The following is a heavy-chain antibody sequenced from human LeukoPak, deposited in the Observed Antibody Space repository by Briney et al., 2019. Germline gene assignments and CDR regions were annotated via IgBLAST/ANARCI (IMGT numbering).Heavy chain of an antibody. CDR1: GYTFTGYY. J-gene: IGHJ4*02. CDR2: INPNSGGT. CDR3: ARENYDGSGYHDF. Sequence: ASVKVSCKASGYTFTGYYIHWVRQAPGQGREWMGWINPNSGGTKYAQKFQGRVTMTRDTSISTAYMELSRLRSDDTAVYYCARENYDGSGYHDFWGRGTLVTVSS. D-gene: IGHD3-22*01. V-gene: IGHV1-2*02.